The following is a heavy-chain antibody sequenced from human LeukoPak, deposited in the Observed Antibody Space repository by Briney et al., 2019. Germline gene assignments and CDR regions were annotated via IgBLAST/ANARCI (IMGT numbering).Heavy chain of an antibody. V-gene: IGHV1-2*02. CDR3: ARGRGGKYSGYDSYYYMDV. J-gene: IGHJ6*03. D-gene: IGHD5-12*01. CDR2: INPNRGGT. Sequence: GESLKVSCKASGYAVTGYDMHGVRQAPGQGLEWMGWINPNRGGTNYAQKFQGRVTMTRDTSISTAYMELSRLRSDDTAVYYGARGRGGKYSGYDSYYYMDVWGKGTTVTISS. CDR1: GYAVTGYD.